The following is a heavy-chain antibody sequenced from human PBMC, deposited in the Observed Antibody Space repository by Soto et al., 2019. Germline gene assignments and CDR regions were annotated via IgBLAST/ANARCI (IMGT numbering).Heavy chain of an antibody. CDR3: ARARWYDAFDV. CDR1: GFFISSGNY. V-gene: IGHV4-38-2*01. CDR2: IFHGGNT. D-gene: IGHD2-15*01. Sequence: SETLSLTCAVSGFFISSGNYWGWIRKPPGKGLEWIGSIFHGGNTYYNPSLKSRVTISVYMSKNQFSLKLNSVTAADTAVYYCARARWYDAFDVWGQGTVVTVSS. J-gene: IGHJ3*01.